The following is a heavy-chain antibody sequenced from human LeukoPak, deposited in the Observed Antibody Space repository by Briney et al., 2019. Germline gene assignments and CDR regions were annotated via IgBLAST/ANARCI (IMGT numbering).Heavy chain of an antibody. D-gene: IGHD6-19*01. CDR1: GSTFSSYA. V-gene: IGHV3-30-3*01. CDR3: ARIAVAGGYYFDY. Sequence: GGSLRLSCVASGSTFSSYAMHWVRQAPGKGLEWVAVISYDGSNKYYADSVKGRFTISRDNSKNTLYLQMNSLRAEDTAVYYCARIAVAGGYYFDYWGQGTLVTVSS. CDR2: ISYDGSNK. J-gene: IGHJ4*02.